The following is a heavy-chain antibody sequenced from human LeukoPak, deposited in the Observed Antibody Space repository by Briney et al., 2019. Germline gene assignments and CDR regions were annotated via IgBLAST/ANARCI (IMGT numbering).Heavy chain of an antibody. CDR3: ARDQEAAYFDY. CDR1: GGSISSYY. D-gene: IGHD2-15*01. V-gene: IGHV4-4*07. Sequence: SGTLSLTCTVSGGSISSYYWSWIRQPAGKGLEWIGRIYSSGSTNYSPSLKSRVTMSVDTSKNQFSLKVSSMTAADTAVYYCARDQEAAYFDYWGQGTLVTVSS. J-gene: IGHJ4*02. CDR2: IYSSGST.